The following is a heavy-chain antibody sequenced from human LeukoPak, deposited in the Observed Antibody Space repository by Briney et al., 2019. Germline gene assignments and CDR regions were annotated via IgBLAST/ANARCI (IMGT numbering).Heavy chain of an antibody. V-gene: IGHV3-7*01. CDR2: IKQDESEK. CDR3: ASGDSSGYYSILYFQH. Sequence: PGGSLRLSCAASGFTVSSNYMSWVRQAPGKGLEWVANIKQDESEKYYVDSVKGRFTISRDNAKNSLYLQMSSLRAEDTAVYYCASGDSSGYYSILYFQHWGQGALVTVSS. CDR1: GFTVSSNY. D-gene: IGHD3-22*01. J-gene: IGHJ1*01.